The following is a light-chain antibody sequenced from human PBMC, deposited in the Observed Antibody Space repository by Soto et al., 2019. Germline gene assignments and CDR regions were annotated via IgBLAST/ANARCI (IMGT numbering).Light chain of an antibody. CDR2: GAA. V-gene: IGKV3-20*01. J-gene: IGKJ4*01. CDR1: QSVSSSY. CDR3: QQYGNSPLT. Sequence: EIVLTQSPGTLSLSPGERATLSCRASQSVSSSYLAWYQQKPGQPPRLLIYGAASRATGIPDRFSGSGSGTDFALTISRLEPEDFAVYFCQQYGNSPLTFGGGTKVDTK.